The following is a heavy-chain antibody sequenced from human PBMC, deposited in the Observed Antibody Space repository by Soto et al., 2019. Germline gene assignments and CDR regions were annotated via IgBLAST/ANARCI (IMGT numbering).Heavy chain of an antibody. V-gene: IGHV1-69*01. CDR1: GGTFSDYA. J-gene: IGHJ4*02. CDR2: LIPVFGST. D-gene: IGHD6-6*01. Sequence: QVQPVQSGAEVKKPGSSVEVSCKASGGTFSDYAISWVRQAPGHGLEWMGGLIPVFGSTHYAQSFQGRLTITANPSSTAAYMELSSLRSDDTAVYYCARSIGSSSFYFDFWGPGTQVTVSS. CDR3: ARSIGSSSFYFDF.